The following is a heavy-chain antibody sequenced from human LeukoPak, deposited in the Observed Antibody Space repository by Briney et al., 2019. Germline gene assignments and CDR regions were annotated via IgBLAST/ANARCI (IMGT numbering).Heavy chain of an antibody. V-gene: IGHV4-39*07. Sequence: SETLSLTCTVSGASISGSDYYWGWIRQPPGKGLEWIGSIYYSGGTFYNPSLKSRVTISVDTSKNQFSLKVISVTAADTALYYCARDDGRGVVTPYWGQGTLVTVSS. CDR2: IYYSGGT. CDR1: GASISGSDYY. D-gene: IGHD2-21*02. J-gene: IGHJ4*02. CDR3: ARDDGRGVVTPY.